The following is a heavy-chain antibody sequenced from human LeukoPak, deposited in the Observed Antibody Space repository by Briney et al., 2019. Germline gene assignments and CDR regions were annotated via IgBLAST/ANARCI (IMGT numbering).Heavy chain of an antibody. CDR2: IIPIFGTA. V-gene: IGHV1-69*05. CDR1: GGTFSSYA. CDR3: ARDLRQLSRDRFDP. D-gene: IGHD6-6*01. J-gene: IGHJ5*02. Sequence: SVKVSCKASGGTFSSYAISWVRQAPGQGLEWMGGIIPIFGTANYAQKFQGRVTITTDESTSTAYMELSSLRAEDTAVYYCARDLRQLSRDRFDPWGQGTLVTVSS.